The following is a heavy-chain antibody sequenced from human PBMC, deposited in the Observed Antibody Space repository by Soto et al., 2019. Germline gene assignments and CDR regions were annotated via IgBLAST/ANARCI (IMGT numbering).Heavy chain of an antibody. Sequence: GGSLRLSCAASGFTFSSYAMIWVRQAPGKGLEWVSAISGSGGSTYYADSVKGRFTISRDNSKNTLYLQMNSLRAEDTAVYYCAKYARYAGFYYGMDVWGQGTTVTVSS. V-gene: IGHV3-23*01. CDR3: AKYARYAGFYYGMDV. CDR1: GFTFSSYA. D-gene: IGHD1-1*01. J-gene: IGHJ6*02. CDR2: ISGSGGST.